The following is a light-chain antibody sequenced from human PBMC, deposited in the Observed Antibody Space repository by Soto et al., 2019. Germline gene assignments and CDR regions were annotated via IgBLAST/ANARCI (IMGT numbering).Light chain of an antibody. CDR2: DTS. CDR1: QRLTTW. CDR3: QQYDDYWT. J-gene: IGKJ1*01. V-gene: IGKV1-5*01. Sequence: DIQMTQSPSTLSASVGDRVTITCRASQRLTTWLAWYQQKPGRAPTLLISDTSTLESGVPSRFSGSGSGTEFTLTISSLQPDDFATYYCQQYDDYWTFGQGTKVDIK.